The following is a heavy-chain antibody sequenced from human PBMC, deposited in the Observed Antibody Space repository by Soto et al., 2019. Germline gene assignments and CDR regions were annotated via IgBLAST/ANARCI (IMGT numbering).Heavy chain of an antibody. CDR3: AREQDSSGNQDY. J-gene: IGHJ4*02. D-gene: IGHD3-22*01. CDR2: IYPGDSDT. CDR1: GYSFTSYW. Sequence: EFLKICCKGAGYSFTSYWIGWVRQMPGKGLEWMGIIYPGDSDTRYSPSFQGQVTISADKSISTAYLQWSSLKASDTAMYYCAREQDSSGNQDYWGQGTLVTVSS. V-gene: IGHV5-51*01.